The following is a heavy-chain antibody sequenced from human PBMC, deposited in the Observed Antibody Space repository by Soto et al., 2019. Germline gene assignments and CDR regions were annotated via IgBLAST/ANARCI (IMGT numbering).Heavy chain of an antibody. Sequence: QVQLVQSGAEVKKPGASVKVSCKASGYNFITYVINWVRQAPGQGLEWMGWVNAHSGQTECAQKFQGRLTMTTSTPITTAYMELSSRRSEGTAIHDFAREEASNLSDWVASWGQATLVPVAS. CDR1: GYNFITYV. D-gene: IGHD2-21*01. V-gene: IGHV1-8*01. J-gene: IGHJ5*02. CDR3: AREEASNLSDWVAS. CDR2: VNAHSGQT.